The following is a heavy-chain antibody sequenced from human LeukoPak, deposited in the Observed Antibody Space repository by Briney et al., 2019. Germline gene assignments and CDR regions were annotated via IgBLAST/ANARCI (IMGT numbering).Heavy chain of an antibody. V-gene: IGHV3-23*01. CDR1: GFTFSSYA. CDR2: ISGSGGTT. J-gene: IGHJ3*02. Sequence: GGSLRLSCAASGFTFSSYAMSWVRQAPGKGLEWVSAISGSGGTTHYADSVKGRFTISRDNSKSTLYLQMNSLRAEDTAVYYCAREEEGDAFDIWGQGTMVTVSS. CDR3: AREEEGDAFDI.